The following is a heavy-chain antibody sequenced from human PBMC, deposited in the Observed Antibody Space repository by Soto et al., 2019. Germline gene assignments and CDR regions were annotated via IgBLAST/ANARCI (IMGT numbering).Heavy chain of an antibody. CDR3: ANGRATYGLLTHDY. CDR2: LTGSSSNT. J-gene: IGHJ4*02. D-gene: IGHD3-9*01. V-gene: IGHV3-23*01. CDR1: GFSFRNYV. Sequence: TGGSLRLSCAASGFSFRNYVMSWVRQAPGKGLEWISTLTGSSSNTYYADSVKGRFAISRDNSRSTLYLQMHSLTAEDTAVYYCANGRATYGLLTHDYWGQGTLVTVSS.